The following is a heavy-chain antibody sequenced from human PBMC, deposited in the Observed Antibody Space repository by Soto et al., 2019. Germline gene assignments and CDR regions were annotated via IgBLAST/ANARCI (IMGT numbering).Heavy chain of an antibody. CDR1: GFTFSSYT. D-gene: IGHD3-10*01. J-gene: IGHJ5*01. V-gene: IGHV3-21*01. CDR3: ARDILSGGAYPDS. CDR2: ISSGSSYI. Sequence: GGSLRLSCAASGFTFSSYTMNWVRQAPGKGLEWISSISSGSSYIYYAGSVKGRFTISRDNAKNSLFLQMNSLRADDTAVYYCARDILSGGAYPDSWGQGTKVTVSS.